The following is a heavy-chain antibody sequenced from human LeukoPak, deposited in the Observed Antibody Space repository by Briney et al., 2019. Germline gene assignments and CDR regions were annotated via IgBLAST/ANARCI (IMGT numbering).Heavy chain of an antibody. CDR3: ARGRVSYYDSSGFGIGRGKLNWFDP. J-gene: IGHJ5*02. D-gene: IGHD3-22*01. V-gene: IGHV1-18*01. Sequence: EASVKLSCKASGYTFTSYGISWVRQAPGQGLEWMGWISAYNDNTNYAQKHQGRVTMTTDTSTSTAYMELRSMRSDDTAVYYCARGRVSYYDSSGFGIGRGKLNWFDPWGQGTLVTVSS. CDR1: GYTFTSYG. CDR2: ISAYNDNT.